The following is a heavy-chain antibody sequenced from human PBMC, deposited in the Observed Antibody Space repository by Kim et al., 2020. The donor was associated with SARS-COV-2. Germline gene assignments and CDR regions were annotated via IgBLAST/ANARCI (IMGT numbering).Heavy chain of an antibody. D-gene: IGHD3-3*01. V-gene: IGHV4-31*03. CDR1: GGSISSGGYY. Sequence: SETLSLTCTVSGGSISSGGYYWSWIRQHPGKGLEWIGYIYYSGSTYYNPSLKSRVTISVDTSKNQFSLKLSSVTAADTAVYYCASGPLEWGSLDAFDIWGQGTMVTVSS. CDR3: ASGPLEWGSLDAFDI. CDR2: IYYSGST. J-gene: IGHJ3*02.